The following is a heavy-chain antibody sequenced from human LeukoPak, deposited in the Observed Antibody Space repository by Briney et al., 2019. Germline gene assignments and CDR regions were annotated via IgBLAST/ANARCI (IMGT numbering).Heavy chain of an antibody. Sequence: PGGSLRLSCAASGFTFSSYSMNWVRQAPGKGLEWVSYISSSSSTIYYADSVKGRFTISRDNAKNSLYLQMNSLRAEDTAVYYCARDRTHYDILTGYYAFDYWGQGTLVTVSS. V-gene: IGHV3-48*01. CDR3: ARDRTHYDILTGYYAFDY. J-gene: IGHJ4*02. D-gene: IGHD3-9*01. CDR2: ISSSSSTI. CDR1: GFTFSSYS.